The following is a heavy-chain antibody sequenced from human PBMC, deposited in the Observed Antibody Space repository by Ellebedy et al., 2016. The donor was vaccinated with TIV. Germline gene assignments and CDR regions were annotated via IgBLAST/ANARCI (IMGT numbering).Heavy chain of an antibody. CDR3: AKYVPAAPPGY. J-gene: IGHJ4*02. CDR1: GFTFSSYA. CDR2: ISGSGTST. V-gene: IGHV3-23*01. Sequence: GESLKISCAASGFTFSSYAMSWVRRAPGKGLEWVSAISGSGTSTYYAASVKGRFTISRDNSKNTLYLQMNSLRAEDTAVYYCAKYVPAAPPGYWGQGTLVTVSS. D-gene: IGHD2-2*01.